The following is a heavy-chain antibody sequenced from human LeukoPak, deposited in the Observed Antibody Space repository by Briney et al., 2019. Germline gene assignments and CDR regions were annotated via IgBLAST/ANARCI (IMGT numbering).Heavy chain of an antibody. V-gene: IGHV3-23*01. CDR3: AKASDFWTGSPLGSDAFDI. CDR2: ISGSGGST. Sequence: GGSLRLSCAASGFTFSSYAMSWVRQAPGKGLEWVSAISGSGGSTYYADSVKGRFTISRDNSKNTLYLQMNSLRAEDTAVYYCAKASDFWTGSPLGSDAFDIWGQGTTVTVSS. J-gene: IGHJ3*02. CDR1: GFTFSSYA. D-gene: IGHD3/OR15-3a*01.